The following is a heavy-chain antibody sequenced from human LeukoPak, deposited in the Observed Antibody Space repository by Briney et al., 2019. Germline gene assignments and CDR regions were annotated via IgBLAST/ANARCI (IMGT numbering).Heavy chain of an antibody. Sequence: GGSLRLSCAASGFTFSSYGMHWVRPAPGKGLEWVAVIWYDGSNKYYADSVKGRFTISRDNSRNTMYLQMNSLRVEDTAVYYCVKDYQVGNSPAFGDYWGQGTLVTISS. CDR1: GFTFSSYG. CDR2: IWYDGSNK. V-gene: IGHV3-33*06. CDR3: VKDYQVGNSPAFGDY. J-gene: IGHJ4*02. D-gene: IGHD1-26*01.